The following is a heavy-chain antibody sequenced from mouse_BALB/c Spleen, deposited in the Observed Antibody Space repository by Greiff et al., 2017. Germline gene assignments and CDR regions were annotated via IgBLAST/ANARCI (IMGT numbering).Heavy chain of an antibody. D-gene: IGHD2-4*01. V-gene: IGHV7-3*02. J-gene: IGHJ2*01. Sequence: EVQLVESGGGLVQPGGSLRLSCATSGFTFTDYYMSWVRQPPGKALEWLGFIRNKANGYTTEYSASVKGRFTISRDNSQSILYLQMNTLRAEDSATYYCARDNDFLFDYWGQGTTLTVSS. CDR2: IRNKANGYTT. CDR3: ARDNDFLFDY. CDR1: GFTFTDYY.